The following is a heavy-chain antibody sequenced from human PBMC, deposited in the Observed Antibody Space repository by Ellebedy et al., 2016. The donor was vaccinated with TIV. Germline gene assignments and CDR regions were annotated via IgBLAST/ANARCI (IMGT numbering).Heavy chain of an antibody. CDR1: GFSFSGYS. Sequence: GESLKISXAASGFSFSGYSFHWARQAPGKGLEWVAFIPHVGRNEYYADSVKGRFTISRDNSRSTVYLQMNSLRPEDTAVYYCARDGRVGSYYRGVYWGQGTLVTVSS. D-gene: IGHD1-26*01. J-gene: IGHJ4*02. V-gene: IGHV3-30*03. CDR3: ARDGRVGSYYRGVY. CDR2: IPHVGRNE.